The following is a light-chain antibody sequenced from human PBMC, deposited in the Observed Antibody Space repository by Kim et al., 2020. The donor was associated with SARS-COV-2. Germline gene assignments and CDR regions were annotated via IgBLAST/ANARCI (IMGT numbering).Light chain of an antibody. Sequence: SPGKSLPRSGRASQGVRHNLAWCQHKPGRAPRILIYGAATRAAGVPARFSGSGSGTAFTLTIGGLQSEDFAIYFCQQYDDWPSCTFGQGTKVDIK. CDR2: GAA. J-gene: IGKJ1*01. CDR1: QGVRHN. CDR3: QQYDDWPSCT. V-gene: IGKV3-15*01.